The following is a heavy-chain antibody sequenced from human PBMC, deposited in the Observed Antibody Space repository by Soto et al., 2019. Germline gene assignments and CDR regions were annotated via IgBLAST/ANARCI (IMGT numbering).Heavy chain of an antibody. J-gene: IGHJ4*02. V-gene: IGHV3-23*01. CDR1: GLTFSTYA. CDR2: ISGNGANT. Sequence: EVQLLGSGGGMVQPGGSLRLSCAASGLTFSTYAMSWVRQAPGKGLEWVSSISGNGANTYYTDSVKGRFIISRDNSKNTLFLQMNSLSAEATALYYCAKDRPNYYGSGGGYYKAGGDYWGQGTLVTVSS. D-gene: IGHD3-10*01. CDR3: AKDRPNYYGSGGGYYKAGGDY.